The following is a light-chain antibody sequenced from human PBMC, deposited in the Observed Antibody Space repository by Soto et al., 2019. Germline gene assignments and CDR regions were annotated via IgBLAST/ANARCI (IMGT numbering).Light chain of an antibody. CDR3: QHRSNWLFT. V-gene: IGKV3-11*01. CDR1: QSVRNY. Sequence: EIVLTQSPATLSLSPGDRATLSCRASQSVRNYLAWYQQKPGQAPRLLIYDAFNRATGVPTRFSGSGSGTDFTLTISSLEPEDFAAYYCQHRSNWLFTFGPGTKVDIK. J-gene: IGKJ3*01. CDR2: DAF.